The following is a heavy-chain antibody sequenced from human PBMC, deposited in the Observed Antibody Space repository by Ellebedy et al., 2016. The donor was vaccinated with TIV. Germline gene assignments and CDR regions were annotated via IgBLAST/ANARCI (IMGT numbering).Heavy chain of an antibody. Sequence: GESLKISCAASGFTFSNYAMSWVRQAPGKGLEWVSGIGGSDGGTFYADFVKGRFTISRDNSKNTVDLQMNSLRAEDTAVYYCAKDRISGDGYWVFDQWGQGALVTVSS. D-gene: IGHD5-18*01. J-gene: IGHJ4*02. CDR3: AKDRISGDGYWVFDQ. V-gene: IGHV3-23*01. CDR2: IGGSDGGT. CDR1: GFTFSNYA.